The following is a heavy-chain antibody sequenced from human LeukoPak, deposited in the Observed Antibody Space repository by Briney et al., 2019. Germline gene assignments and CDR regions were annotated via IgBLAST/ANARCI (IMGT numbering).Heavy chain of an antibody. CDR2: IYYSGST. CDR1: GRSISSYY. J-gene: IGHJ4*02. CDR3: ARRGYGSGSFNRYYFDY. V-gene: IGHV4-59*08. D-gene: IGHD3-10*01. Sequence: SETLSLTCTVSGRSISSYYWSWIRHPPGRVLEWIGYIYYSGSTNYNPSLKSRVTISVDTSKNQFSLKLSSVTAADTAVYYCARRGYGSGSFNRYYFDYWGQGTLVTVSS.